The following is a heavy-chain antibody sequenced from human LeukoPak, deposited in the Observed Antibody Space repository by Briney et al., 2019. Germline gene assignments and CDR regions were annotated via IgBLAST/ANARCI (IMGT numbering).Heavy chain of an antibody. D-gene: IGHD5-24*01. Sequence: PSETLSLTCTVSGGSISSYYWSWIRQPPGKGLEWIGYIYYSGSTNYNPSLKSRVTISVDTSKNQFSLKLSSVTAADTAVYYCASQLGDGYNYRPRGEYYFDYWGQGTLVTVSS. CDR2: IYYSGST. CDR3: ASQLGDGYNYRPRGEYYFDY. CDR1: GGSISSYY. V-gene: IGHV4-59*08. J-gene: IGHJ4*02.